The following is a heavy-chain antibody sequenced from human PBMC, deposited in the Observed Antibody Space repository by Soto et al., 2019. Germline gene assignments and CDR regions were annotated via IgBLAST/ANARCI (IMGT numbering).Heavy chain of an antibody. CDR2: MSPNSGAT. CDR1: GYTFTTYD. Sequence: GASVKVSCKASGYTFTTYDINWVRQATGQGLEWLGWMSPNSGATGYAQKFRGRVTMTRDTSMTTAYMELSNLRSEDTAMYYCARGVDAGVDVWGQGTTVTVSS. J-gene: IGHJ6*02. CDR3: ARGVDAGVDV. V-gene: IGHV1-8*01. D-gene: IGHD1-1*01.